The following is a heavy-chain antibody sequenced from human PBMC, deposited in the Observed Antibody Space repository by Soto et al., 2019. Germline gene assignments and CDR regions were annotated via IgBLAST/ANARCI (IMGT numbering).Heavy chain of an antibody. Sequence: EVQLLESGGGLVQPGGSLRLSCAASGFTFSSYAMSWVRQAPGKGLQWVSAISGSVGSTYYADSVKGRFTISRDNSQNELYLQMNSLRAEDTAVYYCAKESPTVVTPFDYWGQGTLVTVSS. CDR2: ISGSVGST. D-gene: IGHD4-17*01. V-gene: IGHV3-23*01. CDR3: AKESPTVVTPFDY. CDR1: GFTFSSYA. J-gene: IGHJ4*02.